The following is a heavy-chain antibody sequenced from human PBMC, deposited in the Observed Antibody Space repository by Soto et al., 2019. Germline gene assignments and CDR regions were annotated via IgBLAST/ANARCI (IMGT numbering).Heavy chain of an antibody. Sequence: QVQLVQSGAEVKKPGSSVKVSCKASGGTFSSYTISWVRQAPGQGLEWMGRIIPILGIANYAQKFQGRVTIAAEESTSRAYMELSRLRSEDTAVYYCAIEISAARRGGGDWGQGTLVTVSS. J-gene: IGHJ4*02. CDR1: GGTFSSYT. V-gene: IGHV1-69*08. CDR2: IIPILGIA. CDR3: AIEISAARRGGGD. D-gene: IGHD2-15*01.